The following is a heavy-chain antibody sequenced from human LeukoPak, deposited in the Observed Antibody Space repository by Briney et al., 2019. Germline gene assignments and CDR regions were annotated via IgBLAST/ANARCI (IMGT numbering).Heavy chain of an antibody. Sequence: ASVKVSCKASGYTFTGYYMHWVRQAPGQGLEWMGRINPNSGGTNYAQKFQGRVTMTTDTSTSTAYMELRSLRSDDTAVYYCARDSYGSSYYGMDVWGQGTTVTVSS. D-gene: IGHD5-18*01. CDR3: ARDSYGSSYYGMDV. V-gene: IGHV1-2*06. CDR1: GYTFTGYY. CDR2: INPNSGGT. J-gene: IGHJ6*02.